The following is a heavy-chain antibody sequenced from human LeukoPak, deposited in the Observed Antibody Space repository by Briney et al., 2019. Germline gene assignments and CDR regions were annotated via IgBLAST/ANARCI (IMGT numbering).Heavy chain of an antibody. CDR3: ARLTFGGTYGTDL. CDR2: INHTGST. J-gene: IGHJ6*04. Sequence: SETLSLTCAVYGGSFSGYYWTWIRQPPGKGLEWIGEINHTGSTNYNPSLKSRVTISVDTSKSQFSLKLSSVIAADTAVCYCARLTFGGTYGTDLWGKGTTVAVSS. CDR1: GGSFSGYY. V-gene: IGHV4-34*01. D-gene: IGHD3-10*01.